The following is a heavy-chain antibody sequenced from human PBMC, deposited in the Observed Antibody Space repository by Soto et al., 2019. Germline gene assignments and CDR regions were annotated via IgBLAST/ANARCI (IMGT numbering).Heavy chain of an antibody. Sequence: QVQLVQSGTEVKKPGASVKVSCKASGYTFTSYGISWVRQAPGQGLEWMRWISGYDATTRHAQKLQGRVTMTADTATSTAYMELRSLRSDDTAVYYCARGPTRDAFDIWGQGTVVTVSS. V-gene: IGHV1-18*01. CDR3: ARGPTRDAFDI. CDR1: GYTFTSYG. J-gene: IGHJ3*02. CDR2: ISGYDATT.